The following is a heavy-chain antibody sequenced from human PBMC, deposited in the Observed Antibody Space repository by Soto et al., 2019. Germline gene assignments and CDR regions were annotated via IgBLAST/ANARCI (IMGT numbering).Heavy chain of an antibody. V-gene: IGHV1-58*01. Sequence: GASVKVSCKASGFTFTSSAVQWVRQARGQRLEWIGWIVVGSGNTNYAQKFQERVTITRDMSTSTAYMELSSLRSEDTAVYYCAAWVVVISPEYFQHWGQGTLVTVSS. CDR2: IVVGSGNT. CDR1: GFTFTSSA. CDR3: AAWVVVISPEYFQH. D-gene: IGHD3-22*01. J-gene: IGHJ1*01.